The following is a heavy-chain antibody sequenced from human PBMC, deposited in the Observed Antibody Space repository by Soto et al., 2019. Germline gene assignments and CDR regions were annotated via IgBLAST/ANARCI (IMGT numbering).Heavy chain of an antibody. V-gene: IGHV5-51*01. CDR3: ARHMRCPNWYFDL. Sequence: PGESLKISCKGSGYSFTSHWIGLVRQMPGKGLEWMAIIYPGDSDIRYSPSFQGQVTISADKSISTAYLQWNSLKASDTAMYYCARHMRCPNWYFDLWGRGTLVTVSS. CDR1: GYSFTSHW. CDR2: IYPGDSDI. J-gene: IGHJ2*01. D-gene: IGHD3-16*01.